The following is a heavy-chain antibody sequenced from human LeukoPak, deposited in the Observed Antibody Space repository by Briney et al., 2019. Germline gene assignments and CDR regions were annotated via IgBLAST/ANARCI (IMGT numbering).Heavy chain of an antibody. Sequence: GGSLRLSCAVSGFTVSGNYMSWVRQAPEKGLEWVSLIYSGGTTYYADSVKGRFTISRDNSKNTLYLQMNSLRAEDTAVYYCARRAGGYSHPYDYWGQGILVTVSS. CDR2: IYSGGTT. D-gene: IGHD4-23*01. CDR1: GFTVSGNY. V-gene: IGHV3-53*01. CDR3: ARRAGGYSHPYDY. J-gene: IGHJ4*02.